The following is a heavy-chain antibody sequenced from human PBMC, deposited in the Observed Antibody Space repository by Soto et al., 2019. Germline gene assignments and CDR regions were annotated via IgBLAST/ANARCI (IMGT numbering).Heavy chain of an antibody. Sequence: LSETLSLTCAVYGESFSGYYWSWIRQHPGKGLEWIGEINHSGSTNYNPSLKSRVTISVDTSKNQFSLKLSSVTAADTAVYYCGRRPYGDSQRNYYYYMDVWGKGTTVTVSS. D-gene: IGHD4-17*01. CDR1: GESFSGYY. J-gene: IGHJ6*03. V-gene: IGHV4-34*01. CDR3: GRRPYGDSQRNYYYYMDV. CDR2: INHSGST.